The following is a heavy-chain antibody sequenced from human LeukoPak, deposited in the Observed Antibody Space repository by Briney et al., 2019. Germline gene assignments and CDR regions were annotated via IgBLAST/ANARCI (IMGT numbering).Heavy chain of an antibody. Sequence: GGSLRLSCAASGFTFSRHWMHWVRQAPGKGLEWVGRIQSETDGGTTDYAAPMKGRFTISRDDSKMMLYLQMNSLQTEDTAVYFCTTVLGGLRFFDHWGQGTAVTVSS. V-gene: IGHV3-15*05. CDR2: IQSETDGGTT. CDR3: TTVLGGLRFFDH. CDR1: GFTFSRHW. J-gene: IGHJ4*02.